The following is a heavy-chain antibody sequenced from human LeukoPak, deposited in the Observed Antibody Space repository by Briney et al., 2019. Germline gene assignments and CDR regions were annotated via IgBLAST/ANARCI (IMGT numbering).Heavy chain of an antibody. CDR2: VSGNGNYR. Sequence: PGGSLRLSCVASGFTFSTYSMIWARQAPGKGLEWVSVVSGNGNYRYYADSVKGRFMISRDNSKNTLNLQMNSLRAEDTAVYYCAKGPYDYYGSPYFDYWGQETLVTVSS. J-gene: IGHJ4*02. CDR3: AKGPYDYYGSPYFDY. CDR1: GFTFSTYS. V-gene: IGHV3-23*01. D-gene: IGHD3-10*01.